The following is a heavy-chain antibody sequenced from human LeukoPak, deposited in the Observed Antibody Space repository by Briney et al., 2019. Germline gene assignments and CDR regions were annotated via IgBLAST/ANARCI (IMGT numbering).Heavy chain of an antibody. CDR3: ARGPLPGRYCTNGVCRTYYYYYMDV. Sequence: VASVKVSCKASGYTFTGYYMHWVRQAPGQGLEWMGWINPNSGGTNYAQKFQGRVTMTRDTSISTAYMELSRLRSDDTAVYYCARGPLPGRYCTNGVCRTYYYYYMDVWGKGTTVIVSS. V-gene: IGHV1-2*02. CDR2: INPNSGGT. J-gene: IGHJ6*03. CDR1: GYTFTGYY. D-gene: IGHD2-8*01.